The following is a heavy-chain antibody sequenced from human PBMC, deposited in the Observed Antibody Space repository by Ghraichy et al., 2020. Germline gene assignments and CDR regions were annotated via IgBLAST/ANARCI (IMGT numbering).Heavy chain of an antibody. Sequence: GGSLRLSCVASGLMFSPNTMNWVRQAPGKGLEWVSSISSSTRYIYYADSEKGRFTISRDNAQNSLYLQMNSLRAEDTAVYYCSRGGGAGTPILYHMDVWGLGTTVTFSS. CDR1: GLMFSPNT. D-gene: IGHD6-19*01. J-gene: IGHJ6*02. CDR2: ISSSTRYI. CDR3: SRGGGAGTPILYHMDV. V-gene: IGHV3-21*01.